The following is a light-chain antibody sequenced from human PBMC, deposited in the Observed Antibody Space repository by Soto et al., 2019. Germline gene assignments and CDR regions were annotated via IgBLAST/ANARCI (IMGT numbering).Light chain of an antibody. Sequence: IQMTQSPASFSASTGDRVSITFLATQDIGTYLAWYQQIPGKAPKLLIYDASTLQTGVPSRFSGSGSGTDFTLTISYLQSEDFGTYYCQQFYNYPRTFGQGTKVDIK. V-gene: IGKV1-8*01. CDR2: DAS. J-gene: IGKJ1*01. CDR1: QDIGTY. CDR3: QQFYNYPRT.